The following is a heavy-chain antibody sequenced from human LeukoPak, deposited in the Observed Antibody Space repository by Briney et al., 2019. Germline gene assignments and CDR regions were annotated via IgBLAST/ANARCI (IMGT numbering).Heavy chain of an antibody. CDR2: IRYDGSDK. J-gene: IGHJ4*02. D-gene: IGHD3-10*01. CDR3: AKSTLNMLRGVIDY. Sequence: PGGSLRLACAASGFTFSSYGMHWVRQAPGKGLEWVAFIRYDGSDKFYADSVKGRFTISRDNSKNTLYLQMNSLRAEDTAVYYCAKSTLNMLRGVIDYWGQGTLVTVSS. CDR1: GFTFSSYG. V-gene: IGHV3-30*02.